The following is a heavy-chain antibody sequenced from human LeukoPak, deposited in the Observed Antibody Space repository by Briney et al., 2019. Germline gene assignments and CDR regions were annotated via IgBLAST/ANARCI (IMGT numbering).Heavy chain of an antibody. CDR1: GYSISSGYY. D-gene: IGHD3-9*01. CDR2: IYHSGST. J-gene: IGHJ4*02. V-gene: IGHV4-38-2*01. CDR3: ARRYYSSPRSFDY. Sequence: SETLSLTCAVSGYSISSGYYWGWIRQPPGRGLEWIGTIYHSGSTYYNPSPKSRVTISVDTSKNQFSLKLSSVTAADTAVYYCARRYYSSPRSFDYWGQGTLVTVSS.